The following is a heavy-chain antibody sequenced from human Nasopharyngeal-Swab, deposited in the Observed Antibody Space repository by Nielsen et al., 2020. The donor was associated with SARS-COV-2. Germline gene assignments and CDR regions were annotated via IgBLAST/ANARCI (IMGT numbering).Heavy chain of an antibody. Sequence: GESLKISCAASGFTFSSYSMNWVRQAPGKGLEWVANIKQDGSEKYYVDSVKGRFTISRDNAKNSLYLQMNSLRAEDTAVYYCASNWDFWSGDYWGQGTLVTVSS. CDR1: GFTFSSYS. D-gene: IGHD3-3*01. CDR2: IKQDGSEK. J-gene: IGHJ4*02. V-gene: IGHV3-7*01. CDR3: ASNWDFWSGDY.